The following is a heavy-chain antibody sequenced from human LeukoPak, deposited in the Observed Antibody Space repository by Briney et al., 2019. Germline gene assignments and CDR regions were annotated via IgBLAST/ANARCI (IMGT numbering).Heavy chain of an antibody. Sequence: GGSLRLSCAASGFTFKNAWMSWVRQAPGKGLEWVGRIKSKAHGGTTDYAAPVKGRFTISRDDSKNTLYLQMNSLKTEDTAVYYCTTDGYYYDSSGYWYFDLWGRGTLVTVSS. V-gene: IGHV3-15*01. CDR3: TTDGYYYDSSGYWYFDL. J-gene: IGHJ2*01. D-gene: IGHD3-22*01. CDR2: IKSKAHGGTT. CDR1: GFTFKNAW.